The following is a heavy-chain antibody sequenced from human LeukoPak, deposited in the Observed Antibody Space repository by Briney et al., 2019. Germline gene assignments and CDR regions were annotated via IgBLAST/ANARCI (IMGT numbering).Heavy chain of an antibody. V-gene: IGHV3-30-3*01. D-gene: IGHD3-10*01. CDR1: GFTFSSYA. Sequence: GGSLRLSCAASGFTFSSYAMHWVRQAPGKGLEWVAVISYDGSNKYYADSVKGRFTISRDNSKNTLYLQMNSLRVEDTAVYYCAKGAFGEFYGDYWGQGTLVTVSS. CDR2: ISYDGSNK. CDR3: AKGAFGEFYGDY. J-gene: IGHJ4*02.